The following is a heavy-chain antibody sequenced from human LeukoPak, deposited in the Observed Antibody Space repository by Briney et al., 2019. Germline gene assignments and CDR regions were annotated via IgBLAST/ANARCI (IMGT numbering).Heavy chain of an antibody. V-gene: IGHV2-70*11. J-gene: IGHJ4*02. CDR3: ARMVRVVVATTAAYYFDY. CDR2: IDWDDDK. CDR1: GFSLSTSGMC. Sequence: SGPALVKPTQTLTLTCTFSGFSLSTSGMCVNWIRQPPGKALGWLARIDWDDDKYYSTSLKTRLTISKDTSKNQVVLTMTDMDPVDTATYYCARMVRVVVATTAAYYFDYWGQGSLVTVSS. D-gene: IGHD3-22*01.